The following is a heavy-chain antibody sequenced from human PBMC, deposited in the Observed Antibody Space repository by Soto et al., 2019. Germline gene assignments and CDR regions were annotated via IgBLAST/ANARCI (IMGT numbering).Heavy chain of an antibody. CDR1: VFTFISYA. V-gene: IGHV3-23*01. D-gene: IGHD1-7*01. Sequence: LXLSCDASVFTFISYAMSWVRQAPGKGLEWVSAISGGGGSTYYADSVKGRFTISRDNSKNTLYLQMNSLRAEDTAVYYCAKGTANWNFGYFDYWGQGTLVTVSS. J-gene: IGHJ4*02. CDR2: ISGGGGST. CDR3: AKGTANWNFGYFDY.